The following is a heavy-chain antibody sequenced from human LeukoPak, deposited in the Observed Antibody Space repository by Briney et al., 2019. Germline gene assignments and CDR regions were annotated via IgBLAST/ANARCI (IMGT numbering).Heavy chain of an antibody. J-gene: IGHJ2*01. Sequence: SETLSLTCTVSGGSISSYYWSWIRQPPGKGLEWIGYIYYSGSTNYNPSLKSRVTISVDTSKNQFSLKLSSVTAADTAVYYCARRYSGYDTSGAWYFDLWGRGTLVTVSS. CDR3: ARRYSGYDTSGAWYFDL. CDR1: GGSISSYY. CDR2: IYYSGST. D-gene: IGHD5-12*01. V-gene: IGHV4-59*08.